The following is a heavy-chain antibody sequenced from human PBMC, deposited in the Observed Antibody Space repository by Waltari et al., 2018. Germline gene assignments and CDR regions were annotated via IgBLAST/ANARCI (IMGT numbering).Heavy chain of an antibody. CDR2: ICYRSKWSN. J-gene: IGHJ4*02. CDR1: GDSVSVNSAAA. CDR3: ARGSSSSFDS. Sequence: QVQLQQSGPGLVKPSQTLSLTCAVSGDSVSVNSAAAWTWVRQSPSRGLEWVGRICYRSKWSNEDTVAGRSGITINPDTSKNQYSLHLNSVTPEETAVYYCARGSSSSFDSWSQGILVTVSS. D-gene: IGHD6-13*01. V-gene: IGHV6-1*01.